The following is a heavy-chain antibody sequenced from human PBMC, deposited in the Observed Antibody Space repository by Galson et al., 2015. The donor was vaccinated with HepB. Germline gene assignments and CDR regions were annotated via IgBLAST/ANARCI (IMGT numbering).Heavy chain of an antibody. J-gene: IGHJ3*02. CDR2: INTNSGNP. V-gene: IGHV7-4-1*02. D-gene: IGHD3-3*01. Sequence: SVKVSCKASGYTFTNYAMNWVRQAPGQGLEWMGWINTNSGNPTYAQGFTGRFVFSLDTSVSTAYLQISSLKAEDTAVYYCAKEGGLAYYDFWTYDYTHDAFDIWGQGTMVTVSS. CDR3: AKEGGLAYYDFWTYDYTHDAFDI. CDR1: GYTFTNYA.